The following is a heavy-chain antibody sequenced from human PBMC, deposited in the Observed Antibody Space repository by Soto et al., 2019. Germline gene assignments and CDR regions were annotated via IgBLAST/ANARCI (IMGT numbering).Heavy chain of an antibody. CDR3: ARDMGIQPPDAFDI. CDR1: GFTFSSYS. J-gene: IGHJ3*02. CDR2: ISSSSSYI. V-gene: IGHV3-21*01. Sequence: GGSLRLSCAASGFTFSSYSMNWVRQAPGKGLEWVSSISSSSSYIYYADSVKGRFTISRDNAKNSLYLQMNSLRAEDTAVYYCARDMGIQPPDAFDIWGQGTMVTVSS. D-gene: IGHD5-18*01.